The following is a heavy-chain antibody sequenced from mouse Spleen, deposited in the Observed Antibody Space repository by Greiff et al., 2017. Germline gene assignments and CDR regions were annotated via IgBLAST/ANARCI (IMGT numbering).Heavy chain of an antibody. Sequence: EVNVVESGGGLVQPGGSLKLSCAASGFTFSDYYMYWVRQTPEKRLEWVAYISNGGGSTYYPDTVKGRFTISRDNAKNTLYLQMSRLKSEDTAMYYCARRDYDVGYFDYWGQGTTLTVSS. V-gene: IGHV5-12*01. CDR2: ISNGGGST. CDR1: GFTFSDYY. J-gene: IGHJ2*01. CDR3: ARRDYDVGYFDY. D-gene: IGHD2-4*01.